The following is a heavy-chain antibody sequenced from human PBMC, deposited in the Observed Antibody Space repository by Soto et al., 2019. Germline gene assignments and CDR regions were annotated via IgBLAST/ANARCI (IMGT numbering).Heavy chain of an antibody. Sequence: ESGPTLVNPTQTLTLTCTFSGFSLSTSGMCVSWIRQPPGKALEWLARIDWDDDKYYSTSLKTRLTFSKDTSKNQVFLTMTNMDPVDTATYYCARETKKYSSGWSFDYWGQGTLVTVSS. D-gene: IGHD6-19*01. V-gene: IGHV2-70*11. J-gene: IGHJ4*02. CDR2: IDWDDDK. CDR1: GFSLSTSGMC. CDR3: ARETKKYSSGWSFDY.